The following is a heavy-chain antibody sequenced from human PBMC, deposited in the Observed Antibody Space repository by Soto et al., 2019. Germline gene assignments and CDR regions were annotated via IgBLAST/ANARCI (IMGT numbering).Heavy chain of an antibody. CDR1: GFTFSGSA. J-gene: IGHJ4*02. CDR2: IRSKANSYAT. V-gene: IGHV3-73*01. D-gene: IGHD5-18*01. CDR3: TRLTALENYFDY. Sequence: HPGGSLRLSCAASGFTFSGSAMHWVRQASGKGLEWVGRIRSKANSYATAYAASVKGRFTISRDDSKNTAYLQMNSLKTEDTAVYYCTRLTALENYFDYWGQGTLVTVSS.